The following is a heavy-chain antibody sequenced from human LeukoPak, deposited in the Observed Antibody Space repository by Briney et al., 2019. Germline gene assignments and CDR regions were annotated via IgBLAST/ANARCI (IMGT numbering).Heavy chain of an antibody. CDR2: IIPILGIA. CDR1: GGTVSSYA. V-gene: IGHV1-69*04. CDR3: ARSFTGPIDY. Sequence: GASVNVSCKASGGTVSSYAISWVRQAPGQGLEWMGRIIPILGIANYAQKFQGRVTITADKSTSTGYMELSSLRSEDTAVYYCARSFTGPIDYWGQGTLITVSS. J-gene: IGHJ4*02. D-gene: IGHD1-26*01.